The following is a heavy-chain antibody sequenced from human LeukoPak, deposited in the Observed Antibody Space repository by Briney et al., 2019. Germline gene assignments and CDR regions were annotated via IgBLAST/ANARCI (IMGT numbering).Heavy chain of an antibody. Sequence: GGSLRLSCAASGFTVSSNYMNWVRQAPGMGLEWVSVIYSDGTTYYADSVKGRFTISRDNSKNTLYLQMNSLRAEDTAVYYCAKDQSTNRAYYYYGMDVWGQGTTVTVS. CDR2: IYSDGTT. V-gene: IGHV3-53*05. CDR1: GFTVSSNY. CDR3: AKDQSTNRAYYYYGMDV. J-gene: IGHJ6*02. D-gene: IGHD2-2*01.